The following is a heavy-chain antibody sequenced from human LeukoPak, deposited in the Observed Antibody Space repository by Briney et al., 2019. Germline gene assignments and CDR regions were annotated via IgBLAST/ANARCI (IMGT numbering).Heavy chain of an antibody. D-gene: IGHD6-13*01. Sequence: GGSLRLSCAASGFTFSSYSMNWVRQAPGKGLEWVSSISSSSSYIYYADSVKSRFTISRDNAKNSLYLQMNSLRAEDTAVYYCARAHPTAAPFDYWGQGTLVTVSS. CDR3: ARAHPTAAPFDY. CDR1: GFTFSSYS. CDR2: ISSSSSYI. J-gene: IGHJ4*02. V-gene: IGHV3-21*01.